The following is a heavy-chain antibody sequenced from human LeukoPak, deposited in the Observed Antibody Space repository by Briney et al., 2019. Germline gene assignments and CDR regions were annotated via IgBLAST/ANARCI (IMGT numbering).Heavy chain of an antibody. Sequence: PSETLSLTCTVSGGPISSCHWSWTRQPPGKGLEWLGYIYYSGSTNYNPSLKSRVTISVDTSKNPFSLKLSTVTAADTAVYYCARHASDYGDYWWPRPLRTGLEPDAFDIWGQGTMVTVSS. J-gene: IGHJ3*02. CDR3: ARHASDYGDYWWPRPLRTGLEPDAFDI. CDR1: GGPISSCH. D-gene: IGHD4-17*01. CDR2: IYYSGST. V-gene: IGHV4-59*08.